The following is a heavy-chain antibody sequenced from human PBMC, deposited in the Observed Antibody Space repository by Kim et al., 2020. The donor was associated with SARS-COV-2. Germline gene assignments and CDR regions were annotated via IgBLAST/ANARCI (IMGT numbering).Heavy chain of an antibody. CDR1: GGSISSYY. V-gene: IGHV4-59*01. D-gene: IGHD3-10*01. CDR2: IYYSGST. J-gene: IGHJ3*02. Sequence: SETLSLTCTVSGGSISSYYWSWIRQPPGKGLEWIGYIYYSGSTNYNPSLKSRVTISVDTSKNQFSLKLSSVTAADTAVYYCAGAPFVHYYGGPKAPSFIAFDIWGQGTMVTVSS. CDR3: AGAPFVHYYGGPKAPSFIAFDI.